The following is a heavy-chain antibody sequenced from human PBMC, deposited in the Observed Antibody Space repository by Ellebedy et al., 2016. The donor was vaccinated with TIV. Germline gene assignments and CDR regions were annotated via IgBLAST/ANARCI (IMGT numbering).Heavy chain of an antibody. CDR1: GGSISSSSYY. V-gene: IGHV4-39*01. CDR2: IYYSGST. CDR3: ARLGITMVRGVIGS. J-gene: IGHJ5*02. D-gene: IGHD3-10*01. Sequence: MPSETLSLTCTVSGGSISSSSYYWGWIRQPPGKGLGWIGSIYYSGSTYYNPSLKSRVTISVDTSKNQFSLKLSSVTAADTAVYYCARLGITMVRGVIGSWGQGTLVTVSS.